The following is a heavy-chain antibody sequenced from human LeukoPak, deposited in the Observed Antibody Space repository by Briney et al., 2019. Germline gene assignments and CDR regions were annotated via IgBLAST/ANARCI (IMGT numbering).Heavy chain of an antibody. Sequence: ASVKVSCKASGYTFTSYGISWGRQAPGQGLEWMGWISAYNGNTNYAQKLQGRVTMTTDTSTSTAYMELRSLRSDDTAVYYCARDTGWYSSGWFLDYWGQGTLVTVSS. D-gene: IGHD6-19*01. V-gene: IGHV1-18*01. J-gene: IGHJ4*02. CDR1: GYTFTSYG. CDR2: ISAYNGNT. CDR3: ARDTGWYSSGWFLDY.